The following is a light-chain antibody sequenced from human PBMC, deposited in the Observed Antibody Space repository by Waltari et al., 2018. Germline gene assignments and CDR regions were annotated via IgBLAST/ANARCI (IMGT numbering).Light chain of an antibody. Sequence: ELVMTQSPATLSVSPGERASPSCRASQSASTSLAWHQQTPGQAPRLLIYRASTRAAGIPDRFSGSGSGTEFTLTISSLQSEDSAIYYCQQYNIWPWTFGQGTKVDIK. V-gene: IGKV3-15*01. CDR1: QSASTS. J-gene: IGKJ1*01. CDR3: QQYNIWPWT. CDR2: RAS.